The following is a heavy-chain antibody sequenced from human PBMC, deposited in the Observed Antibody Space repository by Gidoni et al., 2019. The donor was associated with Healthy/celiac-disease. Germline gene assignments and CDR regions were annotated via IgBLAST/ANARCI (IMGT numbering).Heavy chain of an antibody. CDR2: ISSSSSYI. V-gene: IGHV3-21*01. J-gene: IGHJ4*02. Sequence: RSLRLSCAASGFTFSSYSMNWVRQAPGKGLEWVSSISSSSSYIYYADSVKGRFTISRDNAKNSLYLQMNSLRAEDTAVYYCARTDCTNGVCYTFLEHIDYWGQGTLVTVSS. D-gene: IGHD2-8*01. CDR3: ARTDCTNGVCYTFLEHIDY. CDR1: GFTFSSYS.